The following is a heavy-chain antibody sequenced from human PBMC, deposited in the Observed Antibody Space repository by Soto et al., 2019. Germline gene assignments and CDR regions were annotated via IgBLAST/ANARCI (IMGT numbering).Heavy chain of an antibody. CDR3: VKDPRVTPPLEWPYYFDY. V-gene: IGHV3-64D*08. CDR2: ISSNGGST. CDR1: GFTFSSYA. D-gene: IGHD2-15*01. J-gene: IGHJ4*02. Sequence: QPGGSLRLSCSASGFTFSSYAMHWVRQAPGKGREYVSAISSNGGSTYYADSVKGRFTISRDNSKNTLYLQMSSLRAEDTAVYYCVKDPRVTPPLEWPYYFDYWGQGTLVTVSS.